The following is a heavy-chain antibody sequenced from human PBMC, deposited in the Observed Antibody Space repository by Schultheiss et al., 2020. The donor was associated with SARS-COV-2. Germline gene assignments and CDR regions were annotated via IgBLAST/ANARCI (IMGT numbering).Heavy chain of an antibody. V-gene: IGHV3-15*07. D-gene: IGHD2-15*01. Sequence: GESLKISCAASGFTFSNYWMHWVRQVPGKGLEWVGRIKSKTDGGTTDYAAPVKGRFTISRDDSKNTLYLQMNSLKTEDTAVYYCTTDLGYYCSGGSCFDYWGQGTLVTVSS. CDR3: TTDLGYYCSGGSCFDY. CDR2: IKSKTDGGTT. J-gene: IGHJ4*02. CDR1: GFTFSNYW.